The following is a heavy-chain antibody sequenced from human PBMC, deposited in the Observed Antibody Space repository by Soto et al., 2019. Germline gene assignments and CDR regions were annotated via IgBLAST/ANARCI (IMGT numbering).Heavy chain of an antibody. Sequence: GGSLRLSCAASGFTFSSYAMSWVRQAPGKGLEWVSAISGSGGSTYYADSVKGRFTISRDNSKNTLYLQMNSLRAEDTAVYYCAKVVRSVLRLPYYYYGMDVWGQGTTVTVSS. CDR2: ISGSGGST. V-gene: IGHV3-23*01. CDR1: GFTFSSYA. CDR3: AKVVRSVLRLPYYYYGMDV. D-gene: IGHD3-3*01. J-gene: IGHJ6*02.